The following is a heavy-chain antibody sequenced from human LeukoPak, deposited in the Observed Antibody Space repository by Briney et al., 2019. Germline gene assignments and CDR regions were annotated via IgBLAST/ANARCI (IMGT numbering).Heavy chain of an antibody. V-gene: IGHV3-11*01. CDR1: GYTFTGYY. D-gene: IGHD3-10*01. CDR3: ARDGHAYGHGSPHY. J-gene: IGHJ4*02. Sequence: SCKASGYTFTGYYMHWVRQAPGQGLEWVSYISSSGSTQYYADSVKGRFTISGDNAKNSYLQMNSLRAEDTAVYYCARDGHAYGHGSPHYWGQGTLVTVSS. CDR2: ISSSGSTQ.